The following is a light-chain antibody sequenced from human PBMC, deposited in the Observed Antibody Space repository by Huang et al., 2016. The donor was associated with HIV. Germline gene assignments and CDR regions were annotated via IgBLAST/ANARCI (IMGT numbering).Light chain of an antibody. CDR2: EVS. J-gene: IGKJ3*01. CDR1: QTLLHSDGKIH. Sequence: VMTQTPLFLSVTPGQPASIACKSGQTLLHSDGKIHLSWYLQRPGQAPHLLIYEVSSRFSGVPDRFSGSGSGTDFTLKISRVEAEDVGVYYCMQSIQLPFTFGPGTKVDLK. V-gene: IGKV2-29*03. CDR3: MQSIQLPFT.